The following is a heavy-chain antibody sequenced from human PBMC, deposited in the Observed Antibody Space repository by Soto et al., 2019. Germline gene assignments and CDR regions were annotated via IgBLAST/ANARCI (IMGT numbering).Heavy chain of an antibody. CDR1: GFTFSSYA. D-gene: IGHD4-17*01. J-gene: IGHJ6*03. CDR3: AKDPGDYGVYYYSMDV. Sequence: EVQLLESGGGLVQPGGSLRLSCAASGFTFSSYAMSWVRQAPGKGLEWVSAISGSGGSIYYADSAKGRFTISRDNSKNTLYLQMNSLRAEDTAVYYCAKDPGDYGVYYYSMDVWGKGTTVTVSS. V-gene: IGHV3-23*01. CDR2: ISGSGGSI.